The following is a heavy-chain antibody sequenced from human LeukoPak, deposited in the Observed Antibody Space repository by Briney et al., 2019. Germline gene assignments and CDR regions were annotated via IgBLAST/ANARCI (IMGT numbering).Heavy chain of an antibody. CDR3: AREDYDFWSGYLDY. CDR2: IYTSGST. V-gene: IGHV4-61*02. D-gene: IGHD3-3*01. Sequence: PLQTLSLTCTVSGGSISSGSYYWSWIRQPAGKGLEWIGRIYTSGSTNYNPSLKSRVTISVDTSKNQFSLKLSSVTAADTAVYYCAREDYDFWSGYLDYWGQGTLVTVSS. CDR1: GGSISSGSYY. J-gene: IGHJ4*02.